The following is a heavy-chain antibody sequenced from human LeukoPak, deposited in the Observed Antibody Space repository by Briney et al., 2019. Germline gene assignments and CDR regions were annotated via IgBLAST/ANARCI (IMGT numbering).Heavy chain of an antibody. CDR1: GYSISSGYY. J-gene: IGHJ5*02. D-gene: IGHD6-13*01. Sequence: SETLSLTCTVSGYSISSGYYWGWIRQPPGKGLEWIGSIYHSGSTYYNPSLKSRVTISVDTSKNQFSLKLSSVTAADTAVYYCARDNEQQLPRGNWFDPWGQGTLVTVSS. CDR3: ARDNEQQLPRGNWFDP. CDR2: IYHSGST. V-gene: IGHV4-38-2*02.